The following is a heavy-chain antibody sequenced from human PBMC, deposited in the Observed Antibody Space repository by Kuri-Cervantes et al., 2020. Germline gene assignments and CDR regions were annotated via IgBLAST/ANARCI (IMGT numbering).Heavy chain of an antibody. CDR1: GFTFSSYS. V-gene: IGHV3-21*05. CDR2: ISSSSSYI. Sequence: GGSLRLSCAASGFTFSSYSMNWVRQAPGKGLEWVSYISSSSSYIYYADSVKGRFTISRGNAKNSLYLQMNSLRAEDTAVYYCARGTLSSDYWGQGTLVTVSS. J-gene: IGHJ4*02. D-gene: IGHD2-8*01. CDR3: ARGTLSSDY.